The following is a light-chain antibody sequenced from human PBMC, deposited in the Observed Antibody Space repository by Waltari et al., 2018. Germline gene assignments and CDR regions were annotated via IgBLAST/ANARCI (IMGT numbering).Light chain of an antibody. CDR1: SSDIGGYDY. J-gene: IGLJ2*01. Sequence: QSVLTQPASVSGSTGQPITLSCTGTSSDIGGYDYVPWYQQHPGKAPKLIIYDVSSRPSGVSNRFSGSKSGNTASLTISGLQAEDEADYYCTSYTSSSTFHVVFGGGTKLTVL. V-gene: IGLV2-14*03. CDR3: TSYTSSSTFHVV. CDR2: DVS.